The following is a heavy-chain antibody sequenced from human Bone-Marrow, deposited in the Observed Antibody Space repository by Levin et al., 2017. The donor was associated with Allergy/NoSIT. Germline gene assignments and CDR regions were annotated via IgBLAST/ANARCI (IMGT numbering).Heavy chain of an antibody. CDR2: INPNSGGT. CDR1: GYTFTGYY. Sequence: GASVKVSCKASGYTFTGYYMHWVRQAPGQGLEWMGRINPNSGGTNYAQKFQGRVTMTRDTSISTAYMELSRLRSDDTAVYYCARVPVYYDSSGYYEYFQHWGQGTLVTVSS. CDR3: ARVPVYYDSSGYYEYFQH. V-gene: IGHV1-2*06. J-gene: IGHJ1*01. D-gene: IGHD3-22*01.